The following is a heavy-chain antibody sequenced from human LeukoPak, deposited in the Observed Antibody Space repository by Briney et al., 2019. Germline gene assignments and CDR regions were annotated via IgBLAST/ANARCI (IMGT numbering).Heavy chain of an antibody. Sequence: PGRSLRLSCAASGFTFSSYGMHWVRQAPGKGLEWVAVISYDGSNKYYADSVKGRFTISRDNSKNTLYLQMNSLRAEDTAVYYCAKGSSSLYYYYGMDVWGQGTTVTVSS. CDR1: GFTFSSYG. V-gene: IGHV3-30*18. CDR3: AKGSSSLYYYYGMDV. J-gene: IGHJ6*02. CDR2: ISYDGSNK. D-gene: IGHD6-13*01.